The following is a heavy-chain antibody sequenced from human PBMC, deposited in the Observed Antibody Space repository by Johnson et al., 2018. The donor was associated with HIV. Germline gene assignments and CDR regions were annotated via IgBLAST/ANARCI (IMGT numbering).Heavy chain of an antibody. J-gene: IGHJ3*02. Sequence: QVQLVESGGGVVQPERSLRLSCAASEFSFSTYAMRWVRQAPGKGLEGVAVISDDGSNTDYADAVKGRFTISRDNSKNTLYLQMNSLRAEDTAVYYCAKQLYDLNYDFWSGYPIWGQGTMVTVSS. CDR2: ISDDGSNT. D-gene: IGHD3-3*01. V-gene: IGHV3-30-3*02. CDR1: EFSFSTYA. CDR3: AKQLYDLNYDFWSGYPI.